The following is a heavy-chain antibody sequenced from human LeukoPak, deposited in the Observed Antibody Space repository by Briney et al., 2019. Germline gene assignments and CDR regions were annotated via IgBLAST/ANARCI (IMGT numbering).Heavy chain of an antibody. CDR2: INSDGSST. J-gene: IGHJ1*01. Sequence: GGSLRLSCAASGFTFSSYWMHWVRQAPGKGLVWVSRINSDGSSTSYADSVKGRFTISRDNAKNTLYLQMNSLRAEDTAAYYCARDGRSAFHSEVVYFQHWGQGTLVTVSS. D-gene: IGHD1-14*01. V-gene: IGHV3-74*01. CDR1: GFTFSSYW. CDR3: ARDGRSAFHSEVVYFQH.